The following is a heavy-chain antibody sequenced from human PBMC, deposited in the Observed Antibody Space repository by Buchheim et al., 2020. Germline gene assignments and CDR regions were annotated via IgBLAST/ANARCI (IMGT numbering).Heavy chain of an antibody. V-gene: IGHV3-30-3*01. D-gene: IGHD3-22*01. CDR1: GFTFSSYA. CDR2: ISYDGSNK. CDR3: ARDLFGYYYDSSGYYPGDY. Sequence: QVQLVESGGGVVQPGRSLRLSCADSGFTFSSYAMHWVRQAPGKGLEWVAVISYDGSNKYYADSVEGLFTISRDNSKNTLYLQMNSLRAEDTAVYYCARDLFGYYYDSSGYYPGDYWGQGTL. J-gene: IGHJ4*02.